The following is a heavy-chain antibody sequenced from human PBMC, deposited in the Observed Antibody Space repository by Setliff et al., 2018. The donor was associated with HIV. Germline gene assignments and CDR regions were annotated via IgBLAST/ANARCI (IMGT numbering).Heavy chain of an antibody. V-gene: IGHV4-38-2*02. CDR3: ARSVMTTTNYFDY. D-gene: IGHD4-4*01. CDR2: IYHSGNT. Sequence: SETLSLTCTVSGYSISSDYWWGWIRQPPGKGLEWIGSIYHSGNTYYNPSLKSRVIISVDMSKNQFSLKLTSVTAADTAVFYCARSVMTTTNYFDYWGQGTLVTVSS. CDR1: GYSISSDYW. J-gene: IGHJ4*02.